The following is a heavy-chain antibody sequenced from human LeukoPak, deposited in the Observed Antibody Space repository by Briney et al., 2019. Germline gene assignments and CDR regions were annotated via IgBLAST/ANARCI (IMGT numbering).Heavy chain of an antibody. CDR1: GFTFSSYW. Sequence: LRLSCAASGFTFSSYWMSWIRQPPGKGLEWIGEINHSGSTNYNPSLKSRVTISVDTSKNQFSLKLSSVTAADTAAYYCASFPFGANYYYYMDVWGKGTTVTVSS. D-gene: IGHD3-3*01. CDR3: ASFPFGANYYYYMDV. CDR2: INHSGST. J-gene: IGHJ6*03. V-gene: IGHV4-34*01.